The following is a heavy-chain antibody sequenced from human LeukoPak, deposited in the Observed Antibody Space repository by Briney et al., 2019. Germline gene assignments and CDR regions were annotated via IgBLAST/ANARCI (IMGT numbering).Heavy chain of an antibody. J-gene: IGHJ4*02. V-gene: IGHV3-30*18. Sequence: GRSPTLSCAASGFTFSSYGMHWVRQAPGKGLEWVAVISYDGSNKYYAASVKGRFTISRDNSKNTLYLQMNSLRAEDTAVYYCAKVPEGYWGQRTLGPVSS. CDR1: GFTFSSYG. CDR3: AKVPEGY. CDR2: ISYDGSNK. D-gene: IGHD1-14*01.